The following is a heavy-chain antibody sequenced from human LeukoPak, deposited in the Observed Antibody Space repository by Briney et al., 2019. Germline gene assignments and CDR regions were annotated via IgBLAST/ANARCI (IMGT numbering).Heavy chain of an antibody. J-gene: IGHJ4*02. Sequence: SETLSLTCTVSGGSISSYYWSWIRQPAGKGLEWIGYTYYSGSTNYNPSLKSRVTISLDTSKNQFSLRVISVTAADTAVYYCARGGWYVDYWGQGTLVTVSS. CDR3: ARGGWYVDY. V-gene: IGHV4-59*08. CDR1: GGSISSYY. CDR2: TYYSGST. D-gene: IGHD6-19*01.